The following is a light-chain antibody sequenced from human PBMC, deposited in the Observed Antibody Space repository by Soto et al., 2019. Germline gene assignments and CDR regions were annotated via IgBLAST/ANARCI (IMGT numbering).Light chain of an antibody. CDR3: QQYGISPYA. Sequence: IVLTQSPGTLSLSPGERATLSCRASQSVRDNYLAWYQHKPGQAPRLLIYDASTRATAIPERFSGSGSGTDFTLTVTSLEPEDFAVYYCQQYGISPYAFGQGTKLEIK. CDR2: DAS. CDR1: QSVRDNY. J-gene: IGKJ2*01. V-gene: IGKV3-20*01.